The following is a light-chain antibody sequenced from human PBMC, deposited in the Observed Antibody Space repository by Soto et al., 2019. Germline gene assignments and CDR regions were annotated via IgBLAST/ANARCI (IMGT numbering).Light chain of an antibody. V-gene: IGKV3-20*01. Sequence: EIVLTQSPGTLSLSPGERATLSCRASQNVSSSYLAWYQQKPGQAPRLLIYGASSRATGIPDRFSGSGSGTDFTLTISRLEPEDFAEYYCQQYGSSPPITFGQGTRLEIK. CDR3: QQYGSSPPIT. CDR2: GAS. CDR1: QNVSSSY. J-gene: IGKJ5*01.